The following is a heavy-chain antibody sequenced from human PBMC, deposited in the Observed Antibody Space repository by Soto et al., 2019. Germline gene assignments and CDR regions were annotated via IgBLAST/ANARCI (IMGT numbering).Heavy chain of an antibody. CDR2: RPNDGGTE. CDR1: EFIFNIYA. Sequence: GGSLRLSCTASEFIFNIYAIHWVRQAPGKGLEWVAVRPNDGGTEFYADSVKGRFTISRDNSKNTLFLQMDSLRAEDTAVYYCARERQSVYFDYWGQGTLVTVSS. J-gene: IGHJ4*02. CDR3: ARERQSVYFDY. V-gene: IGHV3-30-3*01.